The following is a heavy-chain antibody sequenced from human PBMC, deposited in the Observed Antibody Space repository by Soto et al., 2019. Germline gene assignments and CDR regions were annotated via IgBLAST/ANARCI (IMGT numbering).Heavy chain of an antibody. Sequence: QVQLVQSGAEVKKPGSSVKVSCKASGGTFSSYAISWVRQAPGQGLEWMGGIIPIFGTANYGQKIQGRVTITADESKSTAYMELSSLRSEDTAVYYGARDRRDCSGGSCYATHFDYWGQGTLVTVSS. CDR1: GGTFSSYA. CDR3: ARDRRDCSGGSCYATHFDY. V-gene: IGHV1-69*12. D-gene: IGHD2-15*01. CDR2: IIPIFGTA. J-gene: IGHJ4*02.